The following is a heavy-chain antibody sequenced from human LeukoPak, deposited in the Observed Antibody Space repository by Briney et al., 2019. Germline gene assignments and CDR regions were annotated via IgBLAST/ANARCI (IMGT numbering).Heavy chain of an antibody. V-gene: IGHV3-7*01. CDR3: ATPTAGTWHFDY. CDR2: IKQDASER. D-gene: IGHD1-1*01. Sequence: GGSLRLSCAASGFTFSSYWMTWVRQAPGKGLEWVANIKQDASERYYVDSVKGRFTISRDNARNSLYLQMNSLRAEDTAVYYCATPTAGTWHFDYWGQGTLVTVSS. CDR1: GFTFSSYW. J-gene: IGHJ4*02.